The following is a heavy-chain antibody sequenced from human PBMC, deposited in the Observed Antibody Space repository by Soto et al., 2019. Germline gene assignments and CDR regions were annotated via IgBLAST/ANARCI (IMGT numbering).Heavy chain of an antibody. CDR2: IYKSTTT. CDR3: ARGRYCLTGRCFPNWFDS. D-gene: IGHD2-15*01. Sequence: PSETLSLTCSVSGDSISTVDYFWAWIRQPPGQALEYIGYIYKSTTTYYNPSFEGRVAISLDTSKSQFPLTVTSVTAADTAVYFCARGRYCLTGRCFPNWFDSWGQGTLVTVSS. J-gene: IGHJ5*01. CDR1: GDSISTVDYF. V-gene: IGHV4-30-4*01.